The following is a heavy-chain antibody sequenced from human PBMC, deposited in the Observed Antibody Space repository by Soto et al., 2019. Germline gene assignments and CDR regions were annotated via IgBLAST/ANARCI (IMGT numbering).Heavy chain of an antibody. Sequence: GGSLRLSCAASGFTFSSYAMHWVRQAPGKGLEWVAVISYDGSNKYYADSVKGRFTISRDNSKNTLYLQMNSLRAEDTAVYYCARDYSSSSRGGYFDYCGQGTLVTVSS. CDR1: GFTFSSYA. V-gene: IGHV3-30-3*01. J-gene: IGHJ4*02. CDR2: ISYDGSNK. CDR3: ARDYSSSSRGGYFDY. D-gene: IGHD6-6*01.